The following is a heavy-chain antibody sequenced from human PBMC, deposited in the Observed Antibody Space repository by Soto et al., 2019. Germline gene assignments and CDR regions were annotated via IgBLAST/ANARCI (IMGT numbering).Heavy chain of an antibody. CDR2: ISSSGSTI. D-gene: IGHD6-13*01. CDR1: GFTFSSYE. V-gene: IGHV3-48*03. CDR3: AREQQLVFDAFDI. Sequence: EVQLVESGGGLVQPGGSLRLSCAASGFTFSSYEINWVRQAPGKGLEWVSYISSSGSTIYYADSVKGRFTISRDNAKNSLSLQMNSLRAEDTAVYYCAREQQLVFDAFDIWGQGTLVTVSS. J-gene: IGHJ3*02.